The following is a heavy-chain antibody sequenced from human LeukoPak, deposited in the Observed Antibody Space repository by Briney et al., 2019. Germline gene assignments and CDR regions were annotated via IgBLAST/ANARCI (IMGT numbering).Heavy chain of an antibody. CDR1: GFTFSDSW. J-gene: IGHJ4*02. CDR3: SRSLNY. V-gene: IGHV3-7*01. Sequence: PGGSLRLSCAASGFTFSDSWMDWVRQAPGKGLEWVANIKQDGSEKYYVDSVKGRFTISRDNAKNSLYLQMNSLRAEDTAVHYCSRSLNYWGQGTLVTVSS. CDR2: IKQDGSEK.